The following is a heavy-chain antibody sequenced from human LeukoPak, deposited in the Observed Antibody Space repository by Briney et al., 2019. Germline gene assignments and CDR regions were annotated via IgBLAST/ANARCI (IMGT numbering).Heavy chain of an antibody. Sequence: PGGSLRLSCAASGFTFSDYCTSSVRQAPGRRLERVANIKQDGSDRYYVDSVKGRFTSSRDNAKNSLYLQMHSVRAEDTAVYYCARDTPETATNRLGWFDPWGQGILVTVSS. J-gene: IGHJ5*02. D-gene: IGHD5-24*01. CDR3: ARDTPETATNRLGWFDP. CDR1: GFTFSDYC. CDR2: IKQDGSDR. V-gene: IGHV3-7*01.